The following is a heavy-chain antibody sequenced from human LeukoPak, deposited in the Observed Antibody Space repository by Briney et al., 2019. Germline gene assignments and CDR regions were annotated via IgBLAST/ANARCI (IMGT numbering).Heavy chain of an antibody. D-gene: IGHD6-19*01. J-gene: IGHJ4*02. CDR2: IIPIFGTA. V-gene: IGHV1-69*06. Sequence: SVKVSCKASGGTFSSYTISWVRQAPGQGLEWMGGIIPIFGTANYAQKFQGRVTITADKSTSTAYMELSSLRSEDTAVYYCARDPFPAVAGNDYWGQGTLVTVSS. CDR3: ARDPFPAVAGNDY. CDR1: GGTFSSYT.